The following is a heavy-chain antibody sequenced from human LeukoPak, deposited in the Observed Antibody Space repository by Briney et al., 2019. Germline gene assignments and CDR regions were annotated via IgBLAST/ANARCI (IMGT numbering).Heavy chain of an antibody. CDR3: AKTDNKYDSRLLFN. V-gene: IGHV1-46*01. Sequence: ASVKVSCKASGYTFTSYYMHWVRQAPGQGLEWMGIINPSGGSTGYAQKFQGRVTMTRDTSITTAYMELSRLRSDDTAMYYYAKTDNKYDSRLLFNWGQGTQIIVSS. CDR2: INPSGGST. J-gene: IGHJ1*01. D-gene: IGHD3-22*01. CDR1: GYTFTSYY.